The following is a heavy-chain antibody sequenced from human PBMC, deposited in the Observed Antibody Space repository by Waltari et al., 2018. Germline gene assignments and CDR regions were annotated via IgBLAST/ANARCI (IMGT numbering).Heavy chain of an antibody. CDR2: ISYDGSKK. CDR3: ARDYDWKYYFDY. V-gene: IGHV3-30*01. Sequence: QVQLVESGGGVVQPGRSLRLSCAASGFTFSSYAMHWVRQAPGKGLEWVALISYDGSKKYYADSVKGRFTISRDNSKNTLYLQINSLRAEDTAVYYCARDYDWKYYFDYWGQGTLVTVSS. CDR1: GFTFSSYA. J-gene: IGHJ4*02. D-gene: IGHD3-3*01.